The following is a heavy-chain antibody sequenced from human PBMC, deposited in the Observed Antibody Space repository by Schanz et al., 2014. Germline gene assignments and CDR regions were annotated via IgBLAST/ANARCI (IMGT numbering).Heavy chain of an antibody. Sequence: EVQLVESGGGLVKPGGSLRLSCAASGFTFSNTWMSWVRQAPGKGLEWVANIKQDGSEKYYVDSVKGRFTISRDNAKNSLYLQMNSLSPGDTAVYYCARGHYGVDVGGQGTMVTASS. D-gene: IGHD2-8*01. CDR1: GFTFSNTW. CDR3: ARGHYGVDV. J-gene: IGHJ3*01. V-gene: IGHV3-7*01. CDR2: IKQDGSEK.